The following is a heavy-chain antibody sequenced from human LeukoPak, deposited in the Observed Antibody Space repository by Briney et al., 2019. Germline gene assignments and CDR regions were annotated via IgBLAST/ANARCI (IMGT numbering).Heavy chain of an antibody. CDR2: IIPILGIA. V-gene: IGHV1-69*04. CDR1: GGTFSSYA. CDR3: ARYSGGGSSDYFDY. D-gene: IGHD4-23*01. Sequence: SVKVSCKASGGTFSSYAMSWVRQAPGQGLEWMGRIIPILGIANYAQKFQGRVTITADKSTSTAYMELSSLRSEDTAVYYCARYSGGGSSDYFDYWGQGTLVTVSS. J-gene: IGHJ4*02.